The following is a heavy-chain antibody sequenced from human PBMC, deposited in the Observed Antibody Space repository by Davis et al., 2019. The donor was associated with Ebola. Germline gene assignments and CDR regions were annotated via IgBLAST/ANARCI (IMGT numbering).Heavy chain of an antibody. CDR3: ASVSGSFEGFHYYYYGMDV. D-gene: IGHD1-26*01. V-gene: IGHV1-69*06. CDR2: IIPIFGTA. J-gene: IGHJ6*02. CDR1: GGTFSSYA. Sequence: SVKVSRKASGGTFSSYAISWVRQAPGQGLEWMGGIIPIFGTANYAQKFQGRVTITADKSTSTAYMELSSLRSEDTAVYYCASVSGSFEGFHYYYYGMDVRGQGTTVTVSS.